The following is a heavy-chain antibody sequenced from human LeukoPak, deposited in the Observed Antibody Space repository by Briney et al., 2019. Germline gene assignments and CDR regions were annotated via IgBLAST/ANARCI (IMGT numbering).Heavy chain of an antibody. V-gene: IGHV3-30-3*01. D-gene: IGHD4-23*01. CDR1: GFTFSSYA. J-gene: IGHJ4*02. Sequence: GGSLRLSCAASGFTFSSYAMHWVRQAPGKGLEWVAVISYDGSNKYYADSVKGRFTISRDNSKNTLYLQMNSLRAEDTAVYYCARDHGGNSDFDYWGQGTLVTVSS. CDR2: ISYDGSNK. CDR3: ARDHGGNSDFDY.